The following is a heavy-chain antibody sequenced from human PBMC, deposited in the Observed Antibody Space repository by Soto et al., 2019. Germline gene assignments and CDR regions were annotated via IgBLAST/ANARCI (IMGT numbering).Heavy chain of an antibody. CDR3: VRNLASGGTYYFDY. Sequence: EVQLVESGGGLVEPGGSLRLSCAASGFTFSDHYMDWVRQAPGKGLEWIGRVRNKANSYTTEYAASVRVRFTVSRDDSNNSLYLQMNSLKTEDTAMYYCVRNLASGGTYYFDYWGQGTLVTVSS. CDR2: VRNKANSYTT. CDR1: GFTFSDHY. J-gene: IGHJ4*02. D-gene: IGHD2-15*01. V-gene: IGHV3-72*01.